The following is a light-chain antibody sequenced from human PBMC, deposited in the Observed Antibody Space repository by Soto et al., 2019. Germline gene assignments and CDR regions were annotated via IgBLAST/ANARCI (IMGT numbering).Light chain of an antibody. CDR2: TAS. CDR3: QKYNSAPLT. CDR1: QGIGAY. Sequence: DIQMTQSPSSLSAPLGDRVTITCRASQGIGAYLAWFQQKPGNAPKLLIYTASTLQSGVPSRFSGSGSGTDFNLTVSSLQPEDVATYYCQKYNSAPLTFGGGTRGEIK. V-gene: IGKV1-27*01. J-gene: IGKJ4*01.